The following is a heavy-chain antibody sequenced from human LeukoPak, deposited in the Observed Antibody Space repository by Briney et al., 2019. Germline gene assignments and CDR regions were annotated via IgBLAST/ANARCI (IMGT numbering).Heavy chain of an antibody. V-gene: IGHV4-59*01. CDR1: GGSISSYY. J-gene: IGHJ5*02. CDR3: ARGNPVLRFLEWSYNWFDP. CDR2: IYYSGST. Sequence: SETLSLTCTVSGGSISSYYWSWIRQPPGKGLEWIGYIYYSGSTNYNPSLKSRVTISVDTSKNQLSLKLSSVTAADTAVYYCARGNPVLRFLEWSYNWFDPWGQGTLVTVSS. D-gene: IGHD3-3*01.